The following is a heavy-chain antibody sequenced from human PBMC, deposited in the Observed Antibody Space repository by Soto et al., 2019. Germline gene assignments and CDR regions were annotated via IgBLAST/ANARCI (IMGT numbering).Heavy chain of an antibody. CDR3: AKSLAYCGGDCSIRAFDI. Sequence: PGGSVRLSCAASGFTFSSYAMSWVRQAPGKGLEWVSAISGSGGSTYYADSVKGRFTISRDNSKNTLYLQMNSLRAEDTAVYYCAKSLAYCGGDCSIRAFDIWGQGTRGTVS. V-gene: IGHV3-23*01. CDR2: ISGSGGST. CDR1: GFTFSSYA. D-gene: IGHD2-21*02. J-gene: IGHJ3*02.